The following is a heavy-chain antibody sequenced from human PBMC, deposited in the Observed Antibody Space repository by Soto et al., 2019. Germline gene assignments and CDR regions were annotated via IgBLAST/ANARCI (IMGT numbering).Heavy chain of an antibody. CDR3: VRDFR. Sequence: PWGSLRLSCAASGFTFTNLWIYWVRQTPEKGLVWVAGINGDGTITAYADSVKGRFTISRDNAKSTLYLQMNSLTIEDTALYYCVRDFRWGQGTLVTVSS. V-gene: IGHV3-74*01. CDR1: GFTFTNLW. CDR2: INGDGTIT. J-gene: IGHJ1*01.